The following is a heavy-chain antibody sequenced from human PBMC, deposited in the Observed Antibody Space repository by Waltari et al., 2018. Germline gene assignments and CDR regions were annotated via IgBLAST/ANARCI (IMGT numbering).Heavy chain of an antibody. CDR3: ARLAPRTYRSPVPGRHYYYGMDV. D-gene: IGHD3-10*01. CDR1: GFRFSNYW. V-gene: IGHV3-74*01. J-gene: IGHJ6*02. CDR2: ISDDETSI. Sequence: EEQLLESGGGLVQHGDSLRLSCAGSGFRFSNYWMNWVRQAPGKGLVGFDRISDDETSISYADSVKGRFTISRDNAKNTVYLQMKRLRVEDTAVYYCARLAPRTYRSPVPGRHYYYGMDVWGQGTTVTVSS.